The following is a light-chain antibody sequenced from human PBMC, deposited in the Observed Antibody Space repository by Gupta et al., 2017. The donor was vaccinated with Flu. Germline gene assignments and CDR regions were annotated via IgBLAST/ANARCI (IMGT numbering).Light chain of an antibody. CDR1: VLEKKY. J-gene: IGLJ2*01. CDR2: KDR. Sequence: SYALTQPSSVSVSPGQTSRITCSGDVLEKKYARWFQQKPGQDPVLVIYKDRERTAGMPERFSGSSSGTTVTLTISGAQGEDEADYYCYSAADNNVVFGGGTKLTVL. CDR3: YSAADNNVV. V-gene: IGLV3-27*01.